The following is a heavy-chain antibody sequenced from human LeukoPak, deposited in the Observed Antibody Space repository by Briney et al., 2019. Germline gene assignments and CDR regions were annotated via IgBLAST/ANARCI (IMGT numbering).Heavy chain of an antibody. CDR3: ARDRYCSSTSCYSNWFDP. J-gene: IGHJ5*02. V-gene: IGHV3-21*01. CDR1: GFTFSSYS. CDR2: IISSSSYI. Sequence: GGSLRLSCAASGFTFSSYSMNWVRQAPGKGLEWVSSIISSSSYIYYADSVKGRFTISRDNARNSLYLQMNSLRAEDTAVYYCARDRYCSSTSCYSNWFDPWGQGTLVTVSS. D-gene: IGHD2-2*01.